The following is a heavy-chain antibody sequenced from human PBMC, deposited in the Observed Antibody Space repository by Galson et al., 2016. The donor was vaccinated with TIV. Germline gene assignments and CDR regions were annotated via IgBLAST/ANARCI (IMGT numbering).Heavy chain of an antibody. CDR3: ARPFSGHYYGMDV. J-gene: IGHJ6*02. V-gene: IGHV4-39*07. Sequence: TLSLTCTVSGGSIGSSSYYWAWIRQPPGKPLEWIGNIYYTGTTNYNPSLESRVTISVDRSKNQFSLRLTSVTAADTAVYYCARPFSGHYYGMDVWGLGTMVVVSS. CDR2: IYYTGTT. CDR1: GGSIGSSSYY.